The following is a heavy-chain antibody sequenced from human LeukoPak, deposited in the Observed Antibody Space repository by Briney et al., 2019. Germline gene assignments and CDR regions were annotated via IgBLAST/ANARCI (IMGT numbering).Heavy chain of an antibody. J-gene: IGHJ3*01. Sequence: GGSLRLSCAASGFTFSGYWMTWVRQAPGTGLEWVTYMNEDGSEIYYVDSVKGRFTISRDNGKNSLYLQMNSLRADDTTVYYCARGVYAFDVWGQGTMVTVSS. CDR3: ARGVYAFDV. V-gene: IGHV3-7*01. D-gene: IGHD6-6*01. CDR2: MNEDGSEI. CDR1: GFTFSGYW.